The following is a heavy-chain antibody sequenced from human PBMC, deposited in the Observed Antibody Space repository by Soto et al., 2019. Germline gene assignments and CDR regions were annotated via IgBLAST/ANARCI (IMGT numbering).Heavy chain of an antibody. V-gene: IGHV4-31*02. Sequence: SETLSLTCTVSGGSISSGGYYWSWIRQHPGKGLEWIGYIYYSGSTYYNPSLKSRVTISVDTSKNQFSLKLSSVTAADTAVYYCAREGVGYCISTSCYGPYYYGMDVWGQGTTVTVSS. J-gene: IGHJ6*02. CDR2: IYYSGST. CDR3: AREGVGYCISTSCYGPYYYGMDV. CDR1: GGSISSGGYY. D-gene: IGHD2-2*01.